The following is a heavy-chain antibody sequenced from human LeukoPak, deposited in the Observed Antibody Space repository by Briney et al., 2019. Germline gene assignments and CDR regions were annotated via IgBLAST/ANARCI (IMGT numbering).Heavy chain of an antibody. J-gene: IGHJ4*02. D-gene: IGHD3-22*01. CDR2: INHSGSS. V-gene: IGHV4-34*01. CDR3: ARARVNGKFDS. Sequence: SETLSLTCAVYGGSFSGYYWSWIRQPPGKGLEWIGEINHSGSSNYNPSLKSRVTISVDTSKNQFSLKPNSVTAADTALYFCARARVNGKFDSWGQGALVTVSS. CDR1: GGSFSGYY.